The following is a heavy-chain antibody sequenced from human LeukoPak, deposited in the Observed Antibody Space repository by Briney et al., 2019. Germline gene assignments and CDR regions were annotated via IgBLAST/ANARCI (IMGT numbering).Heavy chain of an antibody. CDR3: ARGYCTNGVCYDYYYYMDV. J-gene: IGHJ6*03. CDR1: GYTFTSYG. Sequence: ASVKVSCKASGYTFTSYGISWVRQAPGQGLEWMGWISAYNGNTNYAQKLQGRVTMTTDTSTSTAYMELSSLRSEDTAVYYCARGYCTNGVCYDYYYYMDVWGKGTTVTVSS. CDR2: ISAYNGNT. D-gene: IGHD2-8*01. V-gene: IGHV1-18*01.